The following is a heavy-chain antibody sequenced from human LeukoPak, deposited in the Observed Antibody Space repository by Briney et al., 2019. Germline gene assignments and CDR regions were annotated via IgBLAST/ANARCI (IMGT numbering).Heavy chain of an antibody. J-gene: IGHJ4*02. V-gene: IGHV5-51*01. D-gene: IGHD3-10*01. Sequence: KGGESLKISCKGSGYSFTSYWIGWVRQMPGKGLEWMGIIYPGDSGTRYSPSFQGQVTISADKSISTAYLQWSSLKASDTAMYYCARLELYYYGSGSYPPPDYWGQGALVTVSS. CDR3: ARLELYYYGSGSYPPPDY. CDR2: IYPGDSGT. CDR1: GYSFTSYW.